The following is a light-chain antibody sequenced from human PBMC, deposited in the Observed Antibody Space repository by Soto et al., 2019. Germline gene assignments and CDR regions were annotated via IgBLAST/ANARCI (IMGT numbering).Light chain of an antibody. CDR2: GAS. Sequence: EIVVTQSPGNLSLSPGERATLSCRASQSVDSNYLAWYQQKPGQAPRLLIYGASTRANGIPDRFSGSGSGTDFTLTISKLEPEDFAVYHCQQYGRTPYTFGQGTKLEIK. CDR1: QSVDSNY. CDR3: QQYGRTPYT. J-gene: IGKJ2*01. V-gene: IGKV3-20*01.